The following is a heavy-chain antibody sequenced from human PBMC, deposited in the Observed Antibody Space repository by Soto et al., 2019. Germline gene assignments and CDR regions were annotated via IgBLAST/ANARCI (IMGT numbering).Heavy chain of an antibody. Sequence: PGGSLRLSCAACGITLSSYAMHWFRQAPGKGLEWVAVISYDGSNKYYADSVKGRFTISRDNSKNTLYLQMNSLRAEDTAVYYCARDRDILTCYQYYFDYWGQGTLVTVSS. D-gene: IGHD3-9*01. V-gene: IGHV3-30-3*01. J-gene: IGHJ4*02. CDR3: ARDRDILTCYQYYFDY. CDR1: GITLSSYA. CDR2: ISYDGSNK.